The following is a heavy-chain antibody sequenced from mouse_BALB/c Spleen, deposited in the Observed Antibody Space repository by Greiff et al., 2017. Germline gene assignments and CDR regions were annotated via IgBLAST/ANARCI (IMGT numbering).Heavy chain of an antibody. CDR1: GFTFSSYA. J-gene: IGHJ4*01. CDR2: ISSGGSYT. Sequence: DVMLVESGGGLVKPGGSLKLSCAASGFTFSSYAMSWVRQTPEKRLEWVATISSGGSYTYYPDSVKGRFTISRDNAKNTLYLQMSSLRSEDTAMYYCARHPPGNTKAMDYWGQGTSVTVSS. D-gene: IGHD1-1*01. V-gene: IGHV5-9-3*01. CDR3: ARHPPGNTKAMDY.